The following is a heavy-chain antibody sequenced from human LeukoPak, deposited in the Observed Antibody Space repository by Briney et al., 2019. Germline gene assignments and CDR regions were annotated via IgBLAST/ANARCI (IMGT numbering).Heavy chain of an antibody. Sequence: PGGSLRLSCAASGFTLDDYGMSWVRQVPGKGLEWISSINWNGDGTGYADSVKGRFTISRDNAKNSLYLQMDSLRAEDTALYYCARLGGPDYYFYYYMDVWGKGTTVTVSS. V-gene: IGHV3-20*04. D-gene: IGHD1-26*01. CDR2: INWNGDGT. CDR3: ARLGGPDYYFYYYMDV. J-gene: IGHJ6*03. CDR1: GFTLDDYG.